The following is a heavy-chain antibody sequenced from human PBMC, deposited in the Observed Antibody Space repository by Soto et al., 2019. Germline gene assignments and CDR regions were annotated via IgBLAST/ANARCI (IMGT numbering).Heavy chain of an antibody. CDR2: ISGGGGGST. Sequence: EVQLLESGGGLGQPGGSLRLSCAASGFTFSAYAMTWVRQSPGKGLEWISGISGGGGGSTYYADSVKGRFTISRDNSKNTLYLKMSSMRVEDTAIYYCAKDLGSSGWYFDHWGQGALVTVSS. CDR3: AKDLGSSGWYFDH. V-gene: IGHV3-23*01. J-gene: IGHJ4*02. CDR1: GFTFSAYA. D-gene: IGHD6-19*01.